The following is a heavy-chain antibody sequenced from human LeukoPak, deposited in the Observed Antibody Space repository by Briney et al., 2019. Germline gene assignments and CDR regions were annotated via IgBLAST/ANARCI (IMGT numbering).Heavy chain of an antibody. J-gene: IGHJ3*02. Sequence: SETLSLACTVSGYSISSGYYWGLIRQPPGKGLEWIGCIYHSGNPYYNPSLKSRVTISVDTSKNQFSLKLTSVTAADTAVYYCARGGSGSYIDAFDIWGQGTMVTVSS. CDR1: GYSISSGYY. CDR3: ARGGSGSYIDAFDI. V-gene: IGHV4-38-2*02. D-gene: IGHD3-10*01. CDR2: IYHSGNP.